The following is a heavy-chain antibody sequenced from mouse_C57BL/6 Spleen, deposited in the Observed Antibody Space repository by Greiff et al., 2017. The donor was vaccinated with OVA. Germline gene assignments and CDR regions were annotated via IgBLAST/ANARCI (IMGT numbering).Heavy chain of an antibody. Sequence: EVQGVESGGDLVKPGGSLKLSCAASGFTFSSYGMSWVRQTPDKRLEWVATISSGGSYTYYPDSVKGRFTISRDNAKNTLYLQMSSLKSEDTAMYYCARHGITTVVERYFDYWGQGTTLTVSS. D-gene: IGHD1-1*01. CDR3: ARHGITTVVERYFDY. V-gene: IGHV5-6*01. J-gene: IGHJ2*01. CDR2: ISSGGSYT. CDR1: GFTFSSYG.